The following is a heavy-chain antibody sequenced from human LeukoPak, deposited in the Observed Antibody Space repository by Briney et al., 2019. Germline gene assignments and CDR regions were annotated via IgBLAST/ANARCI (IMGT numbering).Heavy chain of an antibody. Sequence: SETLSLTCAVYGGSFSGYYWRWIRQPPGKGLEWIGEINHSGSTDHNASLKSRITISVDPSKTQFSLKLSSVTAADTAVYYCARVPCSSTSCYTETYYYYYYGMDVWGQGTTVTVSS. CDR3: ARVPCSSTSCYTETYYYYYYGMDV. J-gene: IGHJ6*02. V-gene: IGHV4-34*01. CDR2: INHSGST. CDR1: GGSFSGYY. D-gene: IGHD2-2*02.